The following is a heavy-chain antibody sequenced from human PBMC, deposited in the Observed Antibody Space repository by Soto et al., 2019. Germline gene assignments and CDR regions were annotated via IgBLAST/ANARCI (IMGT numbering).Heavy chain of an antibody. CDR2: IYHSGST. Sequence: SETLSLTCAVSGGSISSGGYSWSWIRQPPGKGLEWIGYIYHSGSTYYNPSLKSRVTISVDRSKNQFSLKLTSVTAADTAVYYCARVITYSSRELDYWGQGTLVTVSS. CDR3: ARVITYSSRELDY. CDR1: GGSISSGGYS. V-gene: IGHV4-30-2*01. J-gene: IGHJ4*02. D-gene: IGHD6-19*01.